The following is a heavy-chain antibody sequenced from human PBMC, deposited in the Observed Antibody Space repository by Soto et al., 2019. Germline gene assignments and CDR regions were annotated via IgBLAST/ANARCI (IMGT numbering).Heavy chain of an antibody. CDR2: INPGSGAA. J-gene: IGHJ3*02. Sequence: QVQLVQSGAEVKKPGASVKISCTASGYTVTTHYMHWVRQAPGRGLEWMGAINPGSGAAKYTQTFQARVTMTRDASTNTVYMEMSALRSEDTAVFYCARGGEVGVAGSAAVEMWGQGTMVTVSS. D-gene: IGHD3-3*01. CDR1: GYTVTTHY. CDR3: ARGGEVGVAGSAAVEM. V-gene: IGHV1-46*01.